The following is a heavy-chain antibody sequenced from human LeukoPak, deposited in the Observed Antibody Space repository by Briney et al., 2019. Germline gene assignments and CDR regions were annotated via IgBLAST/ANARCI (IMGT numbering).Heavy chain of an antibody. CDR3: ARVNPSSGSAFDI. Sequence: SETLSLTCTVSGGSISSSSYYWGWIRQPPGKGLEWIGSIYYSGSTYYNPSLKSRVTISVDTSKNQFSLKQSSVTAADTAVYYCARVNPSSGSAFDIWGQGTMVTVSS. CDR2: IYYSGST. J-gene: IGHJ3*02. V-gene: IGHV4-39*01. D-gene: IGHD3-22*01. CDR1: GGSISSSSYY.